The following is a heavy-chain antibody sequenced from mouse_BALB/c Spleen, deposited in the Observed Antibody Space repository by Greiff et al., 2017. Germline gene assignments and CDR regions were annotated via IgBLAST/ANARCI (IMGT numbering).Heavy chain of an antibody. V-gene: IGHV1S29*02. D-gene: IGHD3-2*01. J-gene: IGHJ4*01. CDR3: ATDSSGYYAMDY. Sequence: EVKLMESGPELVKPGASVKISCKASGYTFTDYNMHWVKQSHGKSLEWIGYIYPYNGGTGYNQKFKSKATLTVDNSSSTAYMELRSLTSEDSSVYYCATDSSGYYAMDYWGQGTSVTVSS. CDR2: IYPYNGGT. CDR1: GYTFTDYN.